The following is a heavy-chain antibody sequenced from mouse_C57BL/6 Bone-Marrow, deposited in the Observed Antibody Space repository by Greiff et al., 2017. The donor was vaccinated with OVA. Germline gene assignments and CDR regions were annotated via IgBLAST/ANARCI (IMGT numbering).Heavy chain of an antibody. CDR1: GYTFTSYW. CDR2: IHPNSGST. J-gene: IGHJ2*01. Sequence: VQLKQPGAELVKPGASVKLSCKASGYTFTSYWMHWVKQRPGQGLEWIGMIHPNSGSTNYNEKFKSKATLTVDKSSSTAYMQLSSLTSEDSAVYYCATTVVAYYFDYWGQGTTLTVSS. V-gene: IGHV1-64*01. CDR3: ATTVVAYYFDY. D-gene: IGHD1-1*01.